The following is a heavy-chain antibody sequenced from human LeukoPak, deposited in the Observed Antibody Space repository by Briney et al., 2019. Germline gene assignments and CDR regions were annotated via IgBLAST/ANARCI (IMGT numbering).Heavy chain of an antibody. V-gene: IGHV1-2*02. D-gene: IGHD6-19*01. Sequence: ASVKVSCKASGDTFTGYYIHWVRQAPGQGLEWMGWINPNSGGTNYAQKFQGRVTMTRDTSISTAYMELSRLRSDDIAISFCATTGRGDSSGWFSCYYYYYMDVWGKGTTVTVSS. J-gene: IGHJ6*03. CDR2: INPNSGGT. CDR3: ATTGRGDSSGWFSCYYYYYMDV. CDR1: GDTFTGYY.